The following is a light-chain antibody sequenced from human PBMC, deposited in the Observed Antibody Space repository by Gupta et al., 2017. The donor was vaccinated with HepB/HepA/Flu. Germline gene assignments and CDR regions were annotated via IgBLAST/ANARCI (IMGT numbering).Light chain of an antibody. CDR2: DAS. Sequence: EVVLTQSPATLSLSPGEKATLSCRASQSVGNSLAWYQHKPGQSPRLLIYDASTRATGIPARFSGGGSGTDFTLTITSLQPEDFAVYYCQQRSNWLRSFGPGTKLDI. V-gene: IGKV3-11*01. J-gene: IGKJ2*03. CDR1: QSVGNS. CDR3: QQRSNWLRS.